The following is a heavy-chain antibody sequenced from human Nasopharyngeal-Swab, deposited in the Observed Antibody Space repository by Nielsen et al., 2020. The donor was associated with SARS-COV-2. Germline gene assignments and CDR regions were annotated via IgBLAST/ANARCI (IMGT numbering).Heavy chain of an antibody. Sequence: ASVKVSCKASGGIFSGYIMSWVRQATGQGLEWMGWMNPNSGNTGYAQKFQGRVTMTRNTSISTAYMELSSLRSEDTAVYYCARGVELRYFDWLLYDWFDPWGQGTLVTVSS. CDR1: GGIFSGYI. D-gene: IGHD3-9*01. J-gene: IGHJ5*02. CDR2: MNPNSGNT. V-gene: IGHV1-8*02. CDR3: ARGVELRYFDWLLYDWFDP.